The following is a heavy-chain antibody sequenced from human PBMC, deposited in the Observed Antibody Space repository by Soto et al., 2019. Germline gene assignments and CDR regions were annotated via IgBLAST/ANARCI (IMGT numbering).Heavy chain of an antibody. CDR2: INPMFNST. CDR1: GGNFDHAA. V-gene: IGHV1-69*01. J-gene: IGHJ4*02. CDR3: ARQIFAADY. D-gene: IGHD3-9*01. Sequence: QVQLVQSGAEVKKPGSSVKVSCEAPGGNFDHAAITWVRQAPGQGLEWMGGINPMFNSTHYAQKFQGSVTITADAATSTAFMELRRLTSDDTAVYYGARQIFAADYWGQGTLLIVSS.